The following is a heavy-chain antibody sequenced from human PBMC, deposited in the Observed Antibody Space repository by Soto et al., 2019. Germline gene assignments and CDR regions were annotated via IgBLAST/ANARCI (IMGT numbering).Heavy chain of an antibody. CDR3: ARDLAQNWFDP. CDR1: GVSISSYY. CDR2: IYYSGST. J-gene: IGHJ5*02. V-gene: IGHV4-59*01. Sequence: SETLSLTCTVSGVSISSYYWSWIRQPPGKGLEWIGYIYYSGSTNYNPSLKSRVTISVDTSKNQFSLKLSSVTAADTAVYYCARDLAQNWFDPWGQGTLVTVSS.